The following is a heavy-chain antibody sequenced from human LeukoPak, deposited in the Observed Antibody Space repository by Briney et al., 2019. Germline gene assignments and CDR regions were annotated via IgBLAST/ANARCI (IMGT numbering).Heavy chain of an antibody. D-gene: IGHD2-2*01. CDR2: IYYSGST. Sequence: SETLSLTCTVSGGSISSSSYYWGWIRQPPGKGLEWIGSIYYSGSTYYNPSLKSRVTISVDTSKNQFSLKLSSVTAADTAVYYCARDLPRDIVVVPARTGWTSAFDIWGQGTMVTVSS. CDR3: ARDLPRDIVVVPARTGWTSAFDI. V-gene: IGHV4-39*07. CDR1: GGSISSSSYY. J-gene: IGHJ3*02.